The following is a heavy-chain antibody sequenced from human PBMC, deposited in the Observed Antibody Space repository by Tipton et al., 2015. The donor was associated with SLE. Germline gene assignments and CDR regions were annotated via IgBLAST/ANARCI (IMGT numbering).Heavy chain of an antibody. CDR2: IYNSGSN. Sequence: TLSLTCTVSGVSISSHYWTWVWQPPRKGLAWIGYIYNSGSNNYNPSLESPVTISVDTSKNQFSLKLSSVTAADTAVYYCARTGVQAVIDYWGPGTPVTASS. J-gene: IGHJ4*02. V-gene: IGHV4-59*11. CDR3: ARTGVQAVIDY. CDR1: GVSISSHY. D-gene: IGHD3-10*01.